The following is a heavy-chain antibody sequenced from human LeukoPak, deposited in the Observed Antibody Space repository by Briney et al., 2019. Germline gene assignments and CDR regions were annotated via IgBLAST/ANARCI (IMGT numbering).Heavy chain of an antibody. CDR3: ARVTAAMRIVDY. Sequence: ASVKVSCKASGYTFTGYYMHWVRQAPGQGLEWMGWINPNSGGTNYAQKFQGRVTMTRDTSISTAYMELSRLRSDDTAVYYCARVTAAMRIVDYWGQGTLVTVSS. J-gene: IGHJ4*02. D-gene: IGHD2-2*01. V-gene: IGHV1-2*02. CDR1: GYTFTGYY. CDR2: INPNSGGT.